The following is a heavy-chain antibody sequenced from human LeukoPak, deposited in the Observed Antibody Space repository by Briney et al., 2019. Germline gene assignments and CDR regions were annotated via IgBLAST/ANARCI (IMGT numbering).Heavy chain of an antibody. CDR1: GFTFSTYA. Sequence: GGSLRLSCAASGFTFSTYAMSWVRQAPGKGLQWVSTMSGNAGSIYYADPVKGRFTISRDNSKNTLYLQMNSLRADDTAVYYCAHLGGMVIQNWGQGTLVTVSS. CDR2: MSGNAGSI. CDR3: AHLGGMVIQN. D-gene: IGHD3-16*01. V-gene: IGHV3-23*01. J-gene: IGHJ1*01.